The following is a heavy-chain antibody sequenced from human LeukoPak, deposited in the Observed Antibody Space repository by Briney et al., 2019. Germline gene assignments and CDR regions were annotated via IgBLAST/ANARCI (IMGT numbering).Heavy chain of an antibody. J-gene: IGHJ6*03. CDR3: ARGGTPDYYYYMDV. CDR1: GFTFSSYS. CDR2: ISSSSSYI. Sequence: GGSLRLSCAASGFTFSSYSMNWVRQAPGKGLEWVSSISSSSSYIYYADSVKGRFTISRDNAKNSLYLQTNSLRAEDTAVYYCARGGTPDYYYYMDVWGKGTTVTVSS. V-gene: IGHV3-21*01. D-gene: IGHD2-15*01.